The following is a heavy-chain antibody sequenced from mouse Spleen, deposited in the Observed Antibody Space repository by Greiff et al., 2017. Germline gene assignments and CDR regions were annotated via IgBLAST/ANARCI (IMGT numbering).Heavy chain of an antibody. J-gene: IGHJ4*01. D-gene: IGHD2-1*01. CDR3: ARYPLLYYAMDY. CDR2: IDPSDSYT. Sequence: QVQLQQSGAELVMPGASVKLSCKASGYTFTSYWMHWVKQRPGQGLEWIGEIDPSDSYTNYNQKFKGKATLTVDKSSSTAYMQLSSLTSEDSAVYYCARYPLLYYAMDYWGQGTSVTVSS. V-gene: IGHV1-69*01. CDR1: GYTFTSYW.